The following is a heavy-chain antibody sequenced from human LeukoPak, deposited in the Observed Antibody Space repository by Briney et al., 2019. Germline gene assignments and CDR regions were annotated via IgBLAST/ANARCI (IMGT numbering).Heavy chain of an antibody. Sequence: GSLRLSCAASGFTFSSYAMSWIRQPPGKGLEWIGEINHSGSTNYNPSLKSRVTISVDTSKNQFSLKLSSVTAADTAVYYCARGGITIFGVVNRWLDYWGQGTLVTVSS. CDR2: INHSGST. J-gene: IGHJ4*02. V-gene: IGHV4-34*01. CDR3: ARGGITIFGVVNRWLDY. CDR1: GFTFSSYA. D-gene: IGHD3-3*01.